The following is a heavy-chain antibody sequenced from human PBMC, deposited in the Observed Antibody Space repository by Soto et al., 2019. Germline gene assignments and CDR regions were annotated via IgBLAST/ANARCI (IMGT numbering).Heavy chain of an antibody. D-gene: IGHD5-18*01. V-gene: IGHV1-69*13. Sequence: AASVKVSCKASGGTFSSYAISWVRQAPGQGLEWMGGIIPIFGTANYAQKFQGRVTITADESTSTAYMELSSLRSEDTAVYYCARLDTAMLTSDYWGQGTLVTVSS. CDR2: IIPIFGTA. CDR3: ARLDTAMLTSDY. J-gene: IGHJ4*02. CDR1: GGTFSSYA.